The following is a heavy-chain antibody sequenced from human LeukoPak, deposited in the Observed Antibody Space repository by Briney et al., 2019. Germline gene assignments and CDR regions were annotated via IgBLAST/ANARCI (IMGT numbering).Heavy chain of an antibody. CDR1: GFTFSSYA. J-gene: IGHJ4*02. CDR2: ISGSGGST. D-gene: IGHD6-19*01. V-gene: IGHV3-23*01. CDR3: AKTIQWPYYFDY. Sequence: QPGGSLRLSCAASGFTFSSYAMSWVRQAPGKGLEWVSAISGSGGSTYYADSVTGRFTISRDNTKNTLYLQMNSLRAEDTAVYYCAKTIQWPYYFDYWGQGTLVTVSS.